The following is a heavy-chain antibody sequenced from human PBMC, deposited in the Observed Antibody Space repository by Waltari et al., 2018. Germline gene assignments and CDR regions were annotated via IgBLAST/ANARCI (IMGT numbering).Heavy chain of an antibody. CDR1: GGTFSSYA. V-gene: IGHV1-69*01. J-gene: IGHJ4*02. Sequence: QVQLVQSGAEVKKPGSSVKVSCKASGGTFSSYAISWVRQAPGQGLEWMGGIIPIFGTANYAQKFQGRVTITADESTSTAYMELNSLRAEDTAVYYCAKDLDQGVVVVAATFDYWGQETLVTVSS. CDR3: AKDLDQGVVVVAATFDY. CDR2: IIPIFGTA. D-gene: IGHD2-15*01.